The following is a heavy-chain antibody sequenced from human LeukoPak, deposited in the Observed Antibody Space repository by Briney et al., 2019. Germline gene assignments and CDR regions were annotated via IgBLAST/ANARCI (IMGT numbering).Heavy chain of an antibody. CDR3: ARDHSGEWELLSGWWLDP. Sequence: ASVKVSCKASGYTFTKSYIHWVRQAPGQRLEWMGLINPGGDNTNYAQNFQGRVTMTSGTSARTVYMGLSNLRSEDTAVYYCARDHSGEWELLSGWWLDPWGQGTLVTVSS. J-gene: IGHJ5*02. V-gene: IGHV1-46*01. CDR1: GYTFTKSY. D-gene: IGHD1-26*01. CDR2: INPGGDNT.